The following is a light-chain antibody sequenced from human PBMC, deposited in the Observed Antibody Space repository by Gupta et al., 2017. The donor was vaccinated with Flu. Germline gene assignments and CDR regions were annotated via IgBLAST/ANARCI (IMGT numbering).Light chain of an antibody. CDR2: EFT. J-gene: IGLJ2*01. CDR1: SSDVGDYNY. CDR3: SSYTNTNTLGV. V-gene: IGLV2-14*01. Sequence: QSALTKPTSVSASPGQSISISCTGTSSDVGDYNYVSWYQHHTGKAPRLMICEFTTRSSGVSDRFSGSKSGNTDSLTISGLQAEDEADYYCSSYTNTNTLGVFGGGTKLTVL.